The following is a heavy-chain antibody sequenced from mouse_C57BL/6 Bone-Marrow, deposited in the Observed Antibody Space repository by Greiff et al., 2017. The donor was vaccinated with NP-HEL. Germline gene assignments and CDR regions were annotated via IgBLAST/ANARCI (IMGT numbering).Heavy chain of an antibody. V-gene: IGHV1-39*01. Sequence: VQLQHSGPELVKPGASVKISCKASGYSFTDYNMNWVKQSNGKSLEWIGVINPNYGTTSYNQKFKGKATLTVDQSSSTAYMQLNSLTSEDSAVYYCAKNFYGRGYFDVWGTGTTVTVSS. CDR2: INPNYGTT. D-gene: IGHD1-2*01. CDR1: GYSFTDYN. J-gene: IGHJ1*03. CDR3: AKNFYGRGYFDV.